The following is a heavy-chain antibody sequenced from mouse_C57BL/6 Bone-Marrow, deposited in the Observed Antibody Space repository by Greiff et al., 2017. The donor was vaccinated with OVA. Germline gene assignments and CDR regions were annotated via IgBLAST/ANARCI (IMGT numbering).Heavy chain of an antibody. CDR1: GYTFTSYW. V-gene: IGHV1-69*01. CDR3: ASYWYFDV. J-gene: IGHJ1*03. Sequence: QVQLKQPGAELVMPGASVKLSCKASGYTFTSYWMHWVKQRPGQGLEWIGEIDPSDSYTNYNQKFKGKSTLTVDKSSSTAYMQLSSLTTEDSAVXYCASYWYFDVWGTGTTVTVSS. CDR2: IDPSDSYT.